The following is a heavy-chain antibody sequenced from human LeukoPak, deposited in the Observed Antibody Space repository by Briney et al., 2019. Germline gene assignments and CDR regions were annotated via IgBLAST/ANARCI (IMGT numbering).Heavy chain of an antibody. CDR2: INHSGIT. V-gene: IGHV4-34*01. J-gene: IGHJ1*01. Sequence: NPSETLSLTCTVYGGSFSGYYRGWIRQPPGKGLEWIGEINHSGITNYNPFLKSRITISVDTSKNQFSLKLSSVTAADTAMYYCASAYCGGDCYSGYFQYWGQGTLVTVSS. CDR1: GGSFSGYY. CDR3: ASAYCGGDCYSGYFQY. D-gene: IGHD2-21*02.